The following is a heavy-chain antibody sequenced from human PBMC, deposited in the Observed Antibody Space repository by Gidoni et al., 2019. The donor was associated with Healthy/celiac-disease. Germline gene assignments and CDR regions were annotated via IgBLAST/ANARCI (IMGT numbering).Heavy chain of an antibody. Sequence: TLSLTCAVPGGSISRSNRWSWVRQPPGKGLEWIGEIYHSGSTNYNPSLKSRVTISVDKSKNQFSLKLSSVTAADTAVYYCARSRSVTMIVVVNDAFDIWGQGTMVTVSS. D-gene: IGHD3-22*01. V-gene: IGHV4-4*02. CDR1: GGSISRSNR. J-gene: IGHJ3*02. CDR3: ARSRSVTMIVVVNDAFDI. CDR2: IYHSGST.